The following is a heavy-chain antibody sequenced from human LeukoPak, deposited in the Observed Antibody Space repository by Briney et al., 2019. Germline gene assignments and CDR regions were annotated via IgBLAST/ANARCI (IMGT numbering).Heavy chain of an antibody. V-gene: IGHV3-23*01. Sequence: GGSLRLSCAASGFTFSSYVMSWVRQAPGKGLEWVSAISGSGGSAYYADSVKGRFTISRDNSKNTLYLQMNSLRAEDTAVYYCARDRLYSSWYQKDDYWGQGTLVTVSS. D-gene: IGHD6-13*01. CDR1: GFTFSSYV. CDR3: ARDRLYSSWYQKDDY. J-gene: IGHJ4*02. CDR2: ISGSGGSA.